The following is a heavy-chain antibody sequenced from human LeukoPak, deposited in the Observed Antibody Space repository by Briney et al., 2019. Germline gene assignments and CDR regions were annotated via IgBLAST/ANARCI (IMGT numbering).Heavy chain of an antibody. CDR2: IASDGSST. Sequence: GGSLRLSCAASGFTFSDYWMHWVRQAPGKGLVWVSRIASDGSSTSYADSVKGRFTISRDNAKNTLYLQMNSLRAEDTAVYYCAREAHDYGDSEGAFDIWGQGTMVTVSS. CDR3: AREAHDYGDSEGAFDI. V-gene: IGHV3-74*01. J-gene: IGHJ3*02. CDR1: GFTFSDYW. D-gene: IGHD4-17*01.